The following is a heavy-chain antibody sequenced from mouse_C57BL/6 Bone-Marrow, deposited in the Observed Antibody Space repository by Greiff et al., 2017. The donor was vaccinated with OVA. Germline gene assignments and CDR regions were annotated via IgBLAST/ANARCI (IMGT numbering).Heavy chain of an antibody. J-gene: IGHJ4*01. CDR2: IYPGDGDT. CDR3: ARDYGSSYGAMDY. V-gene: IGHV1-82*01. Sequence: QVQLQQSGPELVKPGASVKISCKASGYAFSSSWMNWVKQRPGKGLEWIGRIYPGDGDTNYNGKFKGKATLTADNSSSTAYMQLSSLTSEDSAVYCCARDYGSSYGAMDYWGQGTSVTVSS. D-gene: IGHD1-1*01. CDR1: GYAFSSSW.